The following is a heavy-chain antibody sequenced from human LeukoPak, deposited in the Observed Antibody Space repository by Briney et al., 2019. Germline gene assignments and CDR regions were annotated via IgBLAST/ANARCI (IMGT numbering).Heavy chain of an antibody. V-gene: IGHV4-39*07. J-gene: IGHJ4*02. Sequence: SETLSRTCTVSGGSISSGSYYWGWIRQPPGKGLEWIGNIYYSGSTSYNPSLKSRVTISVDTSKNQFSLKLSTVTAADTAVYYCARVRSRDGLDYWGQGTLVTVSS. CDR3: ARVRSRDGLDY. CDR2: IYYSGST. D-gene: IGHD5-24*01. CDR1: GGSISSGSYY.